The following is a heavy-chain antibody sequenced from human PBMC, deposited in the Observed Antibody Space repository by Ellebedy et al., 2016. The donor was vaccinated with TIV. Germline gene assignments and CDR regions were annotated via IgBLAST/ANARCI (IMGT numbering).Heavy chain of an antibody. Sequence: MPSETLSLTFTVSGGSISSGGYSWSCIRQLPGKGLDWIGYIHYSGSTYYNPSLKSRLTMSEDKSKNQFSLKLSSVTAADTAVYHCARADSNYFTHWGQGTLVTVSS. V-gene: IGHV4-31*03. CDR1: GGSISSGGYS. CDR2: IHYSGST. D-gene: IGHD4-11*01. CDR3: ARADSNYFTH. J-gene: IGHJ4*02.